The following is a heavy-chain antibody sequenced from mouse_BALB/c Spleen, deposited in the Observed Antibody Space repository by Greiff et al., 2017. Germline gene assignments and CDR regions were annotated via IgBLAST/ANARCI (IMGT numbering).Heavy chain of an antibody. Sequence: QVQLQQPGAELVKPGASVKLSCKASGYTFTSYWMHWVKQRPGQGLEWIGEINPSNGRTNYNEKFKSKATLTVDKSSSTAYMQLSSLTSEDSVVYYCARGGNPSFYAMDYWGQGTSVTVSS. V-gene: IGHV1S81*02. CDR3: ARGGNPSFYAMDY. CDR2: INPSNGRT. J-gene: IGHJ4*01. D-gene: IGHD2-1*01. CDR1: GYTFTSYW.